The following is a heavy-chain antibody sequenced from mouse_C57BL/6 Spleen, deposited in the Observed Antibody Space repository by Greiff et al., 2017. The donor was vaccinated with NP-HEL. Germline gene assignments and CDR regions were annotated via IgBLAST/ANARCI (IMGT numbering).Heavy chain of an antibody. CDR2: IDPSDSET. Sequence: VQLQQPGAELVRPGSSVKLSCKASGYTFTSYWMHWVKQRPIQGLKWIGNIDPSDSETHYNQKFKDKATLTVDKSSSTAYMQLSSLTSEDSAVYYCAREGITTVEYYFDYWGQGTTLTVSS. J-gene: IGHJ2*01. V-gene: IGHV1-52*01. D-gene: IGHD1-1*01. CDR3: AREGITTVEYYFDY. CDR1: GYTFTSYW.